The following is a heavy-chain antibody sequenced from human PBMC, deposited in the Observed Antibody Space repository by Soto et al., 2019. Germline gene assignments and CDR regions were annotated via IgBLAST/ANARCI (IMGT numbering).Heavy chain of an antibody. V-gene: IGHV4-59*01. CDR2: IYFNGNT. J-gene: IGHJ4*02. D-gene: IGHD3-16*01. CDR3: ASVTFGGXVLAH. CDR1: ADSFSKYY. Sequence: SETLSVTCTVSADSFSKYYWTWILQSPGQGLEWIGYIYFNGNTNYNPSLKRRVTMSIDTSKKQFSLNLSSVTAADTAVYYCASVTFGGXVLAHWGQGALVTVSS.